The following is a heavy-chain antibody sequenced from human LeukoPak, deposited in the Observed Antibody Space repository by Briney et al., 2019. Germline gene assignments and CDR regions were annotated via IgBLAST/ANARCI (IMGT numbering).Heavy chain of an antibody. V-gene: IGHV3-43*02. J-gene: IGHJ4*02. Sequence: GGALRLSCAASGFTLDDYVMHWVRQPPGRGLAWVSLITGDSGLTSHAGSVKRRFTISRDNSKNSLYLQMNSLRTEDTSLYYCAKSRNYGSGSYLDYWGPGTLVTVFS. CDR3: AKSRNYGSGSYLDY. CDR1: GFTLDDYV. CDR2: ITGDSGLT. D-gene: IGHD3-10*01.